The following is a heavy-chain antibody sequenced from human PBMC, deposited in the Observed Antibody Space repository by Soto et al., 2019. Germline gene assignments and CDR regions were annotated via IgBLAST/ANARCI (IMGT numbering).Heavy chain of an antibody. CDR3: AGRSYNGMDV. CDR2: IYHSGST. Sequence: QVQLQESGPGLVKPSGTLSLTCAVSGGSISSTNWWSWVRRPPGRGLEWLGEIYHSGSTNYNPSLKSRLTISVDKSKNQFSLKLSAVTAADTAVYYCAGRSYNGMDVWGQGTTVTVSS. V-gene: IGHV4-4*02. CDR1: GGSISSTNW. J-gene: IGHJ6*02.